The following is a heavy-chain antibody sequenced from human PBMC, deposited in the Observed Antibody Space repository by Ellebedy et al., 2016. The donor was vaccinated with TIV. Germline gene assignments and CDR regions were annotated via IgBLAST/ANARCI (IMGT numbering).Heavy chain of an antibody. CDR3: ARVTVAGTGGGWFDP. V-gene: IGHV4-4*02. CDR2: IYHSGST. J-gene: IGHJ5*02. Sequence: SETLSLTCAVSGGSISSSNWWSWVRQPPGKGLEWIGEIYHSGSTNYNPSLKSRVTISVDKSKNQFSLKLSSVTAADTAVYYCARVTVAGTGGGWFDPWGQGTLVTVSS. CDR1: GGSISSSNW. D-gene: IGHD6-19*01.